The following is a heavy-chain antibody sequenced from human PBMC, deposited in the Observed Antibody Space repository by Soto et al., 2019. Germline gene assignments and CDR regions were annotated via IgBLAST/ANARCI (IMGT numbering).Heavy chain of an antibody. CDR2: IYPGDSDT. Sequence: PGESLKISCKGSGYSFTSYWIGWVRQMPGKGLEWMGIIYPGDSDTRYSPSFQGQVTISADKSISTAYLQWSSLKASDTAMYYCARLGSPRYDFWSGYSGNWFDPWGRGTLVTAPQ. J-gene: IGHJ5*02. D-gene: IGHD3-3*01. CDR1: GYSFTSYW. CDR3: ARLGSPRYDFWSGYSGNWFDP. V-gene: IGHV5-51*01.